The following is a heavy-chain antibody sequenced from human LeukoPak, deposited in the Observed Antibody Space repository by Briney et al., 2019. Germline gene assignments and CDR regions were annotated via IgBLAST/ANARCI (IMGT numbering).Heavy chain of an antibody. Sequence: GGSLRLSCAASGFTFEDYGMSWVRQAPGKGLEWVSGISWNGGSIGYIDSVKGRFTISRDNSKNTLYLQMNSLRTEDTAVYYCAKDRGDFPQYCDYWGQETWPPSPQ. CDR2: ISWNGGSI. CDR1: GFTFEDYG. CDR3: AKDRGDFPQYCDY. V-gene: IGHV3-20*04. D-gene: IGHD2-21*02. J-gene: IGHJ4*01.